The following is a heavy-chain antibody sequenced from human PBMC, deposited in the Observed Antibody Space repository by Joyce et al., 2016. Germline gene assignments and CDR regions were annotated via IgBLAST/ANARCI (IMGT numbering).Heavy chain of an antibody. J-gene: IGHJ6*03. Sequence: EVQLLESGGGLVQPGGSLRLSCAASGFPFSIFAMTWVRRIPGRGLDGVSSISGSGATTYYADSVKGRFIFSRDNSKNMLYLQMHSLRAEDTAVYYCAKRGLTSLSGYSYYYMDVWGKGTTVTVSS. V-gene: IGHV3-23*01. D-gene: IGHD3-10*01. CDR2: ISGSGATT. CDR3: AKRGLTSLSGYSYYYMDV. CDR1: GFPFSIFA.